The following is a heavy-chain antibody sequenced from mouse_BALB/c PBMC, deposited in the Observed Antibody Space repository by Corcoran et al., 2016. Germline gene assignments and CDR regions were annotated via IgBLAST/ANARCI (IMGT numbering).Heavy chain of an antibody. CDR3: ARDYGSAY. D-gene: IGHD1-1*01. J-gene: IGHJ3*01. CDR1: GYSITSGYY. Sequence: DVQLQESGPGLVKPSQSLSLTCSVTGYSITSGYYWNWIRQFPGNKLEWMGYISYDGSNNYNPSLKNRISITRDTSKNQFFLKLNSVTTEDTATYYCARDYGSAYWGQGTLVTVSA. CDR2: ISYDGSN. V-gene: IGHV3-6*02.